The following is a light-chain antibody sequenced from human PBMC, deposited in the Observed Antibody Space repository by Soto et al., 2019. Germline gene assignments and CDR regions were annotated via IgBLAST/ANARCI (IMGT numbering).Light chain of an antibody. CDR3: SSSAGIYHYLV. CDR1: EVGAHRF. J-gene: IGLJ3*02. CDR2: EVN. V-gene: IGLV2-8*01. Sequence: QSALTQPASVSGSPGQSITISCTGTEVGAHRFVSWYQQVPGTAPRLMIYEVNKRPSGVPDRFSGSKSGYTASLTVSGLQTEDEAFYYCSSSAGIYHYLVFGGGTKLTVL.